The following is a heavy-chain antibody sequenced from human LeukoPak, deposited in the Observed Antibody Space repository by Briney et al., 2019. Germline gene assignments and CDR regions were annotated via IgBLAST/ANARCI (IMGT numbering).Heavy chain of an antibody. CDR1: GFTFSSYG. CDR2: ISYDGSNK. D-gene: IGHD6-19*01. J-gene: IGHJ4*02. V-gene: IGHV3-30*18. CDR3: AKDLQAGHFDY. Sequence: GGSLRLSCAASGFTFSSYGMHWVRQAPGKGLGWVAVISYDGSNKYYADSVKGRFTISRDNSKNTLCLQMNSLRAEDTAVYYCAKDLQAGHFDYWGQGTLVTVSS.